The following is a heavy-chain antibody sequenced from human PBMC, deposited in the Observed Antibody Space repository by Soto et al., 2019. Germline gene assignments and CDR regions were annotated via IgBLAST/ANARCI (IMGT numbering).Heavy chain of an antibody. CDR2: IWYDGSNK. Sequence: VGSLRLSCAASGFTFSSYGMHWVRQAPGKGLEWVAVIWYDGSNKYYADSVKGRFTISRDNSKNTLYLQMNSLRAEDTAVYYCARDLGYSYGYGPDYWGQGTLVTVSS. D-gene: IGHD5-18*01. J-gene: IGHJ4*02. CDR3: ARDLGYSYGYGPDY. V-gene: IGHV3-33*01. CDR1: GFTFSSYG.